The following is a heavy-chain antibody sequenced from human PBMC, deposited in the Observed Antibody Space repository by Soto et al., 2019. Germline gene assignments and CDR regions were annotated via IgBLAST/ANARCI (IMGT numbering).Heavy chain of an antibody. CDR1: GYSISIGSY. J-gene: IGHJ4*01. V-gene: IGHV4-38-2*02. CDR3: ARVHVVVVAGSTFDY. CDR2: IYHGGTT. D-gene: IGHD2-21*02. Sequence: SETLCVTCTFSGYSISIGSYWAWIRQPPGKGPEWIASIYHGGTTFYNPSLKSRITISVDTSNNQFSLKLTSVTAADTAVYYCARVHVVVVAGSTFDYWGNGTLVTVSS.